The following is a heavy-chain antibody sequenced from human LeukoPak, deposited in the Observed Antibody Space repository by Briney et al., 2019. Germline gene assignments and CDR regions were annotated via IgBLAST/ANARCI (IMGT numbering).Heavy chain of an antibody. D-gene: IGHD3-22*01. CDR3: ARGTPRAYYYDSSGSREDY. Sequence: PGGSLRLSCAASGFTFSSYWMHWVRQAPGKGLVWVSRINSDGSSTSYADSVKGRFTISRDNAKNTLYLQMNSLRAEDTAVYYCARGTPRAYYYDSSGSREDYWGQGTLVTVSS. J-gene: IGHJ4*02. V-gene: IGHV3-74*01. CDR2: INSDGSST. CDR1: GFTFSSYW.